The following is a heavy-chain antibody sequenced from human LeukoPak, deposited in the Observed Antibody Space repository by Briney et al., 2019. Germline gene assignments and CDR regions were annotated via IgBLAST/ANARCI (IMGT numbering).Heavy chain of an antibody. CDR2: IYYSGST. CDR3: ASRSSIWSGYQDTLYYFDS. Sequence: TSETLSHTCTVSGGSISSYYWSWIRQPPGKRLEWIGHIYYSGSTNYNPSLKSRVTISVDTSKNQFSLKLSSVTAADTAVYYCASRSSIWSGYQDTLYYFDSWGQGTLVTVSS. D-gene: IGHD3-3*01. CDR1: GGSISSYY. J-gene: IGHJ4*02. V-gene: IGHV4-59*01.